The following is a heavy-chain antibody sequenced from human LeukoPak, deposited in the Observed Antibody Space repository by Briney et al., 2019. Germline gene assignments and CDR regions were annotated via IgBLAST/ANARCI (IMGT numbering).Heavy chain of an antibody. D-gene: IGHD3-10*01. CDR2: IYYSGST. CDR3: ARSLWFGEPDWYFDL. V-gene: IGHV4-59*08. CDR1: GFTFSSYA. Sequence: LSCAASGFTFSSYAMSWIRQPPGKGLEWIGYIYYSGSTNYNPSLKSRVTISVDTSKNQFSLKLSSVTAADTAVYYCARSLWFGEPDWYFDLWGRGTLVTVSS. J-gene: IGHJ2*01.